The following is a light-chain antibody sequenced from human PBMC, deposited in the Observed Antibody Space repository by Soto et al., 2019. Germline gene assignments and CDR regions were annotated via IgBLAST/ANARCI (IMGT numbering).Light chain of an antibody. CDR3: QQRHSGPPT. V-gene: IGKV1-39*01. CDR2: ATS. J-gene: IGKJ1*01. Sequence: DIQLTQSPSSLSASLGDRVSITCRASQTTNNYLNWYQQKPGRAPKLLIYATSNLQSGVPSRFSGSGSGTDFTLTISSLQFEDFATYYCQQRHSGPPTFGQGTRVEIK. CDR1: QTTNNY.